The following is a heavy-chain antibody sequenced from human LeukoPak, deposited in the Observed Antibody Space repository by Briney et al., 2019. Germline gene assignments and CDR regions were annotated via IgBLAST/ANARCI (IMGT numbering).Heavy chain of an antibody. Sequence: SETLSLTCTVSGGSISSSSYYWGWIRQPPGKGLEWIGSIYCSGSTYYNPSLKSRVTISVDTSKNQFSLKLSSVAAADTAGYYCARPVSAWFGPPRRAYYYYYMDVWGKGPRSPSP. CDR1: GGSISSSSYY. CDR3: ARPVSAWFGPPRRAYYYYYMDV. CDR2: IYCSGST. J-gene: IGHJ6*03. D-gene: IGHD3-10*01. V-gene: IGHV4-39*01.